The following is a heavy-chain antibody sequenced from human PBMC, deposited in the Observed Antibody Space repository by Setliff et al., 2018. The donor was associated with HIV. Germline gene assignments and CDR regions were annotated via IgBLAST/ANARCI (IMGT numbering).Heavy chain of an antibody. CDR3: ARGKGVGGVVITGGLDV. CDR1: GGSISSSY. D-gene: IGHD3-10*01. V-gene: IGHV4-59*01. Sequence: SETLSLTCTVSGGSISSSYWSWIRQPPGKGLEWIGYIYYSGSTNYNPSLKSRVTISVDTSKNQFSLKLSSVTAADTAVYYYARGKGVGGVVITGGLDVWGKGTTVTVSS. CDR2: IYYSGST. J-gene: IGHJ6*04.